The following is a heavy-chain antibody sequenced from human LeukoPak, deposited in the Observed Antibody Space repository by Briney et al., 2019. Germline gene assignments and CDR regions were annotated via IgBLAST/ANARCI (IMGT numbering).Heavy chain of an antibody. CDR1: GGSFSGYY. CDR3: AIGGSTMVRGVIRNNNWFDP. V-gene: IGHV4-34*01. D-gene: IGHD3-10*01. Sequence: SETLSLTCAVYGGSFSGYYWSWIRQPPGKGLEWIGEINHSGSTDYNPSLKSRVTISVDTSKNQFSLKLSSVTAAGTAVYYCAIGGSTMVRGVIRNNNWFDPWGQGTLVTVSS. J-gene: IGHJ5*02. CDR2: INHSGST.